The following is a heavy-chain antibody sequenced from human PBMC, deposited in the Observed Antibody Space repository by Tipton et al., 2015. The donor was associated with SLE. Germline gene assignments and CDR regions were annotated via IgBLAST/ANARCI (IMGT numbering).Heavy chain of an antibody. CDR2: LQQGGTET. CDR1: GFTLSRYW. J-gene: IGHJ4*02. D-gene: IGHD4-17*01. Sequence: SLRLSCVASGFTLSRYWMSWVRQAPGKGLGWVALLQQGGTETYYVDSVKGRFTISRDNTKNPLYLQMNSLRVEDTAVYYCASWASTVTTSNNFWGQGTLVTVSS. CDR3: ASWASTVTTSNNF. V-gene: IGHV3-7*01.